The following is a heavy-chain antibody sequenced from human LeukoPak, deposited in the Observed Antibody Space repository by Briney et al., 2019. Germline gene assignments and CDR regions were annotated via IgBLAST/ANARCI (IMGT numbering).Heavy chain of an antibody. CDR3: ARQIVGATNRFDP. Sequence: SETLSLTCTVSGGSISSYYWSWIRQPPGKGLEWIRYIYYSGSTNYNPSLKSRVTISVDTSKNQFSLKLSSVTAADTAVYYCARQIVGATNRFDPWGQGTLVTVSS. CDR1: GGSISSYY. V-gene: IGHV4-59*01. CDR2: IYYSGST. J-gene: IGHJ5*02. D-gene: IGHD1-26*01.